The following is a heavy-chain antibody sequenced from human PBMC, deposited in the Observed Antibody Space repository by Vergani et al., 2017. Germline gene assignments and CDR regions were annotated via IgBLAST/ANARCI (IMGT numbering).Heavy chain of an antibody. J-gene: IGHJ4*02. Sequence: EVQLLESGGGFEQPGGSLRLSCAASGFTFSSYAMSWVRQAPGKGLEWVSAISGSGGSTYYADSVKGRFTISRDNSKNTLYLQMNSLRAEDTAVYYCTRHSSGYTAYWGQGTLVTVSS. CDR1: GFTFSSYA. V-gene: IGHV3-23*01. CDR3: TRHSSGYTAY. D-gene: IGHD3-22*01. CDR2: ISGSGGST.